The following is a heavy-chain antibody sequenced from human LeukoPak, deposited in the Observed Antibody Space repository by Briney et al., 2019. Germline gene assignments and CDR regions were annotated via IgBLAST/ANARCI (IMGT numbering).Heavy chain of an antibody. CDR1: GFFFDKFA. D-gene: IGHD3-22*01. CDR2: INHSGST. Sequence: GSLRLSCAASGFFFDKFAMSWVRQPPGKGLEWIGEINHSGSTNYNPSLKSRVTISVDTSKNQFSLKLSSVTAADTAVYYCARVNYYDSSGYYSNDYWGQGTLVTVSS. J-gene: IGHJ4*02. CDR3: ARVNYYDSSGYYSNDY. V-gene: IGHV4-34*01.